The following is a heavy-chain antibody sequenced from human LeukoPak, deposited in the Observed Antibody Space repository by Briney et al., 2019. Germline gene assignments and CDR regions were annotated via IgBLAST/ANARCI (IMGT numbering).Heavy chain of an antibody. CDR2: IYYSGST. Sequence: PSETLSLTCTVSGXSISSYYWSWIRQPPGKGLEWIGYIYYSGSTNYNPSLKSRVTISVDTSKNQFSLNLSSVTAADTAVYYCARSYSYYYYYYGMDVWGQGTTVTVSS. J-gene: IGHJ6*02. D-gene: IGHD4-11*01. V-gene: IGHV4-59*08. CDR1: GXSISSYY. CDR3: ARSYSYYYYYYGMDV.